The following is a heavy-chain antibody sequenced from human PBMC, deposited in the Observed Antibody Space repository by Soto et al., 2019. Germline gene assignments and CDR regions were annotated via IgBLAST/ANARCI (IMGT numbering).Heavy chain of an antibody. V-gene: IGHV3-74*01. J-gene: IGHJ5*02. CDR3: AREGMGFSNWLDP. D-gene: IGHD2-8*01. CDR2: INSDGSDT. Sequence: GGSLRLSCAASRFTFSSYWMHWVRQAPGEGLVWVSRINSDGSDTGYADSVKGRFTISRDNAKNTLYLQMNSLRAEDTAVYFCAREGMGFSNWLDPSGQGTLVTVYS. CDR1: RFTFSSYW.